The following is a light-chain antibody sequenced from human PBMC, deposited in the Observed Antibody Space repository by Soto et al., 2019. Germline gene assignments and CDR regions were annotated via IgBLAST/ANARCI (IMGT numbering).Light chain of an antibody. CDR1: QSISSW. Sequence: DIQRTQSPSTLSASVGARVTITCRASQSISSWLAWYQQKPGKAPKLLFYKASSLESGVPSRFSGSGSGTEVTLTISSLQPDDFATYYCQQYNSYPGTFGQGTKV. CDR2: KAS. J-gene: IGKJ1*01. V-gene: IGKV1-5*03. CDR3: QQYNSYPGT.